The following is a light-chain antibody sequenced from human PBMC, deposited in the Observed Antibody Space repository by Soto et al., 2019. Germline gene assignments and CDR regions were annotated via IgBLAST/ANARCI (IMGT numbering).Light chain of an antibody. CDR3: QQSYSTPRP. Sequence: DIHMTQSPSSLSASVGDRVTITCRASQSISSYLNWYQQKPGKAPKLLIYAASSLQSGVPSRFSGSGSGTDFTLTISSLQPEDFATYYCQQSYSTPRPFXQGTKVDIK. CDR1: QSISSY. V-gene: IGKV1-39*01. J-gene: IGKJ1*01. CDR2: AAS.